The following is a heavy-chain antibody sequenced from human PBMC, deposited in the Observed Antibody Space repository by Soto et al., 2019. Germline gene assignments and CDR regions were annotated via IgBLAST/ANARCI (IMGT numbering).Heavy chain of an antibody. CDR3: ERGGLNGRSCSTYLDC. D-gene: IGHD2-15*01. J-gene: IGHJ4*01. Sequence: GASVKVSCKASGYTFTSYGISWVRQAPGQGLEWMGWISAYNGNTNYAQKLQGRVTMTTDTSTSTAYMELRSLRSDDTAVYYCERGGLNGRSCSTYLDCWGYGTLVTVYS. V-gene: IGHV1-18*01. CDR1: GYTFTSYG. CDR2: ISAYNGNT.